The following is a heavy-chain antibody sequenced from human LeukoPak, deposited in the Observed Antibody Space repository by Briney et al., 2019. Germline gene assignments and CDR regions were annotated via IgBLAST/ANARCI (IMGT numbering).Heavy chain of an antibody. Sequence: SQTLSLTCTVSGGSISSGDYYWSWIRQPPGKGLEWIGYIYYSGSTNYNPSLKSRVTISVDTSKNQFSLKLTSVTAADTAVYYCARTYYDVFSGLAQIDYWGQGTLVTVSS. D-gene: IGHD3-3*01. J-gene: IGHJ4*02. V-gene: IGHV4-30-4*08. CDR2: IYYSGST. CDR3: ARTYYDVFSGLAQIDY. CDR1: GGSISSGDYY.